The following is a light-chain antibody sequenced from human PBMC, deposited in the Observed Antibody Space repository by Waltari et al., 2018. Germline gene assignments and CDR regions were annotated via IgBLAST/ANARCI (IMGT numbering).Light chain of an antibody. CDR3: HQYSTTRYS. CDR1: QSLLASFKNKHY. V-gene: IGKV4-1*01. CDR2: WAS. J-gene: IGKJ2*03. Sequence: DIVMTQSPDSLAVSLGERATINCKSSQSLLASFKNKHYLDLYQQKPGQPPKLLIDWASTRDSGVPDRFSGGGYGTDCTLPINSLQAADVAGYYWHQYSTTRYSFGQGTKREIK.